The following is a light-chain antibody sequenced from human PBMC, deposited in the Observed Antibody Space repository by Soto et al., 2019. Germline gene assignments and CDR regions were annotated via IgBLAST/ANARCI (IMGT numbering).Light chain of an antibody. CDR3: QQYYSVLYT. CDR2: WAS. CDR1: QSVLSDSNNKNF. J-gene: IGKJ2*01. V-gene: IGKV4-1*01. Sequence: IVMTQSPDSLAVSLGERATINCKSSQSVLSDSNNKNFLAWYQQKPGQPPKLLIYWASTRESGVPDRFSCSGSGTDFTLTISSLQAEDVAVYYCQQYYSVLYTFGQGTKLEIK.